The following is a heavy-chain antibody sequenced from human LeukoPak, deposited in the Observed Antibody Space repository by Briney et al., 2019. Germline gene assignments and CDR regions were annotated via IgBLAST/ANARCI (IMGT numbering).Heavy chain of an antibody. CDR3: AELGITMIGGV. CDR2: ISSSGSTI. D-gene: IGHD3-10*02. CDR1: GFTFSTYG. Sequence: GGSLRLSCAASGFTFSTYGMSWVRQAPGKGLEWVSYISSSGSTIYYADSVKGRFTISRDNAKNSLYLQMNSLRAEDTAVYYCAELGITMIGGVWGKGTTVTIPS. V-gene: IGHV3-48*04. J-gene: IGHJ6*04.